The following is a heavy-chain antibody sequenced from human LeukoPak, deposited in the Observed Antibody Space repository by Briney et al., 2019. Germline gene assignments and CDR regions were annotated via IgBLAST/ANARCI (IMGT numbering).Heavy chain of an antibody. V-gene: IGHV4-4*09. CDR3: VQTTGWPGFDY. CDR2: IYSGVPT. D-gene: IGHD1-1*01. Sequence: PSETLSLTCTTSGVSINRFYWSWVRQPPGKGLEWIGNIYSGVPTYFNPSLKSRVTISVDTSKNQFSLNLTSVTAADTAMYYCVQTTGWPGFDYSGQGILVAVSS. CDR1: GVSINRFY. J-gene: IGHJ4*02.